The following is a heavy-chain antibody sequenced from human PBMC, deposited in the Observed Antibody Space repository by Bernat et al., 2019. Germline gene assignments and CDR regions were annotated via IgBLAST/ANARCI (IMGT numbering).Heavy chain of an antibody. D-gene: IGHD3-16*01. J-gene: IGHJ6*02. CDR2: ISSSSSYI. CDR1: GFTFSSYS. V-gene: IGHV3-21*01. CDR3: AGGTGGYYYYGMDV. Sequence: EVQLVESGGGLVKPGGSLRLSCAASGFTFSSYSMNWVRQAPGKGLEWVSSISSSSSYIYYADSVKGRFTTARDNAKNSLYLQMNSLRAEDTAVYYCAGGTGGYYYYGMDVWGQGTTVTVSS.